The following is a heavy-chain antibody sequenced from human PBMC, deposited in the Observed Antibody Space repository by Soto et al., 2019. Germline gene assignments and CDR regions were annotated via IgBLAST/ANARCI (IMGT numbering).Heavy chain of an antibody. CDR2: INPVGGST. V-gene: IGHV1-46*01. D-gene: IGHD5-18*01. CDR1: GYTFTDFY. J-gene: IGHJ4*02. Sequence: QVQLVQSGAEVKEPGASVRLSCKASGYTFTDFYIHWVRQAPGQGLEWMGVINPVGGSTTYIQKFQGRVTLTRDMSTTTVHMVLSALRSDDTATYYCARDEGAAMGFQYWGQGTPVNVFS. CDR3: ARDEGAAMGFQY.